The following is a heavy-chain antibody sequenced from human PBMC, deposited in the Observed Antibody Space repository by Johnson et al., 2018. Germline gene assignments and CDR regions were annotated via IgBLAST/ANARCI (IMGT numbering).Heavy chain of an antibody. CDR3: AKRMSPTTLRWEAFDI. V-gene: IGHV3-23*04. J-gene: IGHJ3*02. CDR2: IGGSGSST. Sequence: EVQLVESGGGLVQPGGSLRLSCAASGFTFSNYAMIWVRQAPGEGLDWVSAIGGSGSSTFYADSVKGRFTISRDNSKNTLYLQMNRLRADDTAVYYCAKRMSPTTLRWEAFDIWGQGTMVTVSS. CDR1: GFTFSNYA. D-gene: IGHD2-2*01.